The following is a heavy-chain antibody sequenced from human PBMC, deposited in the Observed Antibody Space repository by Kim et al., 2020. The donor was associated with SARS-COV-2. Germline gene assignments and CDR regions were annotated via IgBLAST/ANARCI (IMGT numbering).Heavy chain of an antibody. V-gene: IGHV3-23*01. CDR3: AKDNPGYYYDSSGYYGKDAFDV. Sequence: GGSLRLSCAASGFTFSSYAMSWVRQAPGKGLEWVSAISGSGGSTYYADSVKGRFTISRDNSKNTLYLQMNSLRAEDTAVYYCAKDNPGYYYDSSGYYGKDAFDVWGQGTMVTVSS. D-gene: IGHD3-22*01. J-gene: IGHJ3*01. CDR2: ISGSGGST. CDR1: GFTFSSYA.